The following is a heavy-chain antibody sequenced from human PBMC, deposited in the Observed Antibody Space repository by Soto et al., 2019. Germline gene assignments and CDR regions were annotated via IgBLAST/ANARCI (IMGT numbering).Heavy chain of an antibody. D-gene: IGHD4-4*01. CDR1: GFTFSGSA. CDR2: IRSKPNNYAT. J-gene: IGHJ6*02. Sequence: EVQLVESGGGLVQPGESLRLSCAASGFTFSGSAMHWVRQAPGKGLEWVGRIRSKPNNYATAYAASVKGRFSISRDDSKNTAYLQVNVLKTEDTAVYYCSGGQNDYNYYYYYPMDVWGRGTTVTVSS. V-gene: IGHV3-73*02. CDR3: SGGQNDYNYYYYYPMDV.